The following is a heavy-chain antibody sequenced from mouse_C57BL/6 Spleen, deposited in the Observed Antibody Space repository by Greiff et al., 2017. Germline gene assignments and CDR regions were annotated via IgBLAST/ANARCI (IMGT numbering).Heavy chain of an antibody. V-gene: IGHV1-81*01. D-gene: IGHD2-4*01. CDR1: GYTFTSYG. J-gene: IGHJ2*01. CDR2: IYPRSGNT. CDR3: ARSEAVYYEFDY. Sequence: VQLQQSGAELVRPGASVKLSCKASGYTFTSYGISWVKQRTGQGLEWIGEIYPRSGNTYYNEKFKGKATLTVDKSSSTAYMALRSLTSEDSAVEYCARSEAVYYEFDYWGQGTTLTVSS.